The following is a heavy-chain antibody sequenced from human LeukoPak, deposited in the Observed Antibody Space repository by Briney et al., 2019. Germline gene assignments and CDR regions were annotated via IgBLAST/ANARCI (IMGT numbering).Heavy chain of an antibody. CDR3: ARVAGSIDY. Sequence: ASVKVSCKASGYTFTTYDINWVRQATGQGLEWMGWMNPNSGYTGYAQKFQGRVTITRDTTISTAYMELSSLRSEDTAVYYCARVAGSIDYWGQGTLVTVSS. V-gene: IGHV1-8*03. J-gene: IGHJ4*02. D-gene: IGHD6-19*01. CDR1: GYTFTTYD. CDR2: MNPNSGYT.